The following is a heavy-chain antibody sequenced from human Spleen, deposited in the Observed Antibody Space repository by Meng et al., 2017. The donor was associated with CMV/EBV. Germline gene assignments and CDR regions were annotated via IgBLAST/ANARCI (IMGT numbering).Heavy chain of an antibody. V-gene: IGHV4-61*01. CDR1: GGSVSNDNNY. J-gene: IGHJ3*02. CDR3: ARDHDYGDAFHI. D-gene: IGHD4-17*01. Sequence: SETLSLTCAVSGGSVSNDNNYWNWIRQSPGTGLEWIGYIYYNGTTKYSSSLKSRVTISVDTSKNQFSLKLNSVTAADTAVYYCARDHDYGDAFHIWGQGTMVTVSS. CDR2: IYYNGTT.